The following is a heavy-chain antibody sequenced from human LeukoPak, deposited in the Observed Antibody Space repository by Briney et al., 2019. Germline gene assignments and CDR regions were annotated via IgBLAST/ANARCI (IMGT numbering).Heavy chain of an antibody. J-gene: IGHJ4*02. D-gene: IGHD7-27*01. CDR2: IYYSGST. Sequence: SETLSLTCTVSGGSISSSSYYWGWIRQPPGKGLEWIGSIYYSGSTYYNPSLKSRVTISVDTSKNQSSLKLTSVTAADTAVYYCARDWGTYFDYWGQGTLVTVSS. CDR1: GGSISSSSYY. V-gene: IGHV4-39*07. CDR3: ARDWGTYFDY.